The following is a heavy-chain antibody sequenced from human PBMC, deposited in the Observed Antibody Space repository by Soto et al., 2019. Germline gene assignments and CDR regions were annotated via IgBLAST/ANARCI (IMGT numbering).Heavy chain of an antibody. CDR3: ARVWGIAARQGAFDI. V-gene: IGHV1-69*04. CDR2: IIPILGIA. D-gene: IGHD6-6*01. Sequence: ASVKVSCKASGGTFSSYAISWVRQAPGQGLEWMGRIIPILGIANYAQKFQGRVTITADKSTSTAYMELSSLRSEDTAVYYCARVWGIAARQGAFDIWGQGTMVTVSS. CDR1: GGTFSSYA. J-gene: IGHJ3*02.